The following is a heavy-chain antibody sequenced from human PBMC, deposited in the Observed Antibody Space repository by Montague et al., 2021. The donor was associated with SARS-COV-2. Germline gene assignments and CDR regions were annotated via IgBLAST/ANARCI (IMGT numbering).Heavy chain of an antibody. Sequence: CAISGDSVSSISAAWNWIRQSPSRGLEWLGRTYYRSKWYNEYAVSVNSRITINPDTSKNQFSLQVNSVTPEDTAVYYCARGADRYYFYGMDVWGQGTTVTVSS. J-gene: IGHJ6*02. CDR2: TYYRSKWYN. V-gene: IGHV6-1*01. D-gene: IGHD6-19*01. CDR1: GDSVSSISAA. CDR3: ARGADRYYFYGMDV.